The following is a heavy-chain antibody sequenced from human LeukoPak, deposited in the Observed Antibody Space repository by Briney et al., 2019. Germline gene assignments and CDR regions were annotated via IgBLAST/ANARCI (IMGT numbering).Heavy chain of an antibody. CDR2: ISGSGDST. Sequence: GGSLRLSCAASGFTFNNYAMSWVRQAPGKGLEWVSGISGSGDSTYYADSVKGRFTISRDNSKNTLYLQMNSLRAEDTAVYYCAKEFRGVTTYYWGQGTLVTVSS. D-gene: IGHD4-17*01. CDR3: AKEFRGVTTYY. J-gene: IGHJ4*02. CDR1: GFTFNNYA. V-gene: IGHV3-23*01.